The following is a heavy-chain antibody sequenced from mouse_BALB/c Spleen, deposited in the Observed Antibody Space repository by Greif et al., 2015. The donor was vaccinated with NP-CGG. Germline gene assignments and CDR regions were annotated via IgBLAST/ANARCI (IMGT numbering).Heavy chain of an antibody. CDR3: ASMDY. CDR1: GFAFSDYY. J-gene: IGHJ4*01. Sequence: EVKLVESGGGLVKPGGSLKLSCAASGFAFSDYYMYWVRQTPEKRLEWVATISDGGSYTYYPDSVKGRFTISRDNAKNNLYLQMSSLKSEDTAMYYCASMDYWGQGTSVTVSS. CDR2: ISDGGSYT. V-gene: IGHV5-4*02.